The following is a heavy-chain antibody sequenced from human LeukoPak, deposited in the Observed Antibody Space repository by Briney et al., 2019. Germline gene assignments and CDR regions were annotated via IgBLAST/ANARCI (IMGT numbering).Heavy chain of an antibody. Sequence: GGSLRHSCAASGFTVSTNYMTWVRQAPGKGLEWVSVIYGGGSTFYADSVKGRFTISRDNSKNTLYLQMNSLRAEDTAVYYCARASIAASGYYFDYWGQGTLVTVSS. D-gene: IGHD6-6*01. CDR1: GFTVSTNY. V-gene: IGHV3-66*02. CDR3: ARASIAASGYYFDY. CDR2: IYGGGST. J-gene: IGHJ4*02.